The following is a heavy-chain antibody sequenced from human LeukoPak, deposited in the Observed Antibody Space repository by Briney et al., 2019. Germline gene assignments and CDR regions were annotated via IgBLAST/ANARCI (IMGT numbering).Heavy chain of an antibody. J-gene: IGHJ4*02. CDR1: GGSFSGYY. Sequence: SETLSLTCAVYGGSFSGYYWSWIRQPPGKGLEWIGYIYTSGSTNYNPSLKSRVTISVDTSKNQFSLKLTSVTAADTAVYYCASRNDILTGYVFDFWGQGTLVTVSS. V-gene: IGHV4-4*09. CDR2: IYTSGST. CDR3: ASRNDILTGYVFDF. D-gene: IGHD3-9*01.